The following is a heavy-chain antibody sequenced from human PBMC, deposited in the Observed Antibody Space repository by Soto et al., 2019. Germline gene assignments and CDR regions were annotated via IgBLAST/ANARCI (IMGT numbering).Heavy chain of an antibody. D-gene: IGHD1-26*01. CDR2: VYQSGGT. CDR1: GGSISSGNW. Sequence: QVQLQESGPGLVEPSGTLSLTCAVSGGSISSGNWWSWIRQRPGKGLQWIGEVYQSGGTNYNPSHNSRLTISLDKSKNQFSLKLSSVTAADTDVYYCARNLGGRLYGMDVWGQGTTLTFSS. CDR3: ARNLGGRLYGMDV. J-gene: IGHJ6*02. V-gene: IGHV4-4*02.